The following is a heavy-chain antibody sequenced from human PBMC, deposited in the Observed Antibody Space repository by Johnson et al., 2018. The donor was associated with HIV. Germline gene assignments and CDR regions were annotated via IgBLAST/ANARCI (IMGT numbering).Heavy chain of an antibody. CDR1: GFIVSSNY. D-gene: IGHD4-23*01. J-gene: IGHJ3*02. Sequence: VQLMESGGGLIQPGGSLRLSCGASGFIVSSNYMSWVRQAPGKGLEWVSVIYTDDSTYYADSVKGRFTISRDNSKNILYLQMNTLRAEDTAVYYCATERAVVNGNAFDIWGQGTMVTVSS. V-gene: IGHV3-66*03. CDR3: ATERAVVNGNAFDI. CDR2: IYTDDST.